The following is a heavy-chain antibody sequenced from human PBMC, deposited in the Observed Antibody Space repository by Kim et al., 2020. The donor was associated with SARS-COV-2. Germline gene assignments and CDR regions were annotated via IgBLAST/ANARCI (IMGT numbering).Heavy chain of an antibody. V-gene: IGHV3-33*06. CDR2: IWYDGSNK. D-gene: IGHD2-15*01. CDR3: AKDYCSGGSCWYYYYGMDV. J-gene: IGHJ6*02. CDR1: GFTFSSYG. Sequence: GGSLRLSCAASGFTFSSYGMHWVRQAPGKGLEWVAVIWYDGSNKYYADSVKGRFTISRDNSKNTLYLQMNSLRAEDTAVYYCAKDYCSGGSCWYYYYGMDVWGQGTTVTVSS.